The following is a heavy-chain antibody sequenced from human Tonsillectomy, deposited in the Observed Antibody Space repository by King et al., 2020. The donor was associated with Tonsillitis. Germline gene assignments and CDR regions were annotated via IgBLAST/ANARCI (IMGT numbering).Heavy chain of an antibody. CDR2: ISYDGSNK. Sequence: VQLVESGGGVVQPGRSLRLPCAASGFTFSSYAMHWVRQPPGKGLEWVAVISYDGSNKYYVDSVKGRFTISRDNSKNTLYLQMNSLRAGDTAVYYCARDQSYYDSRGYYYDWGQGTIVTVSS. J-gene: IGHJ3*01. V-gene: IGHV3-30-3*01. CDR3: ARDQSYYDSRGYYYD. D-gene: IGHD3-22*01. CDR1: GFTFSSYA.